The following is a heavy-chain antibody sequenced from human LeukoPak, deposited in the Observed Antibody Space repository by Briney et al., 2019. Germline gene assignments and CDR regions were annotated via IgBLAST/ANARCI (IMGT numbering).Heavy chain of an antibody. CDR3: AREYDYYDSSGYPRRDAFDI. V-gene: IGHV1-2*06. J-gene: IGHJ3*02. D-gene: IGHD3-22*01. CDR2: INPNSGGT. Sequence: GASVTVSCKASGYTFTGYYMHWVRRAPGQGLEWMGRINPNSGGTNYAQKFQGRVTMTRETSISTAYMELSRLRSDDTAVYYCAREYDYYDSSGYPRRDAFDIWGQGTMVTVSS. CDR1: GYTFTGYY.